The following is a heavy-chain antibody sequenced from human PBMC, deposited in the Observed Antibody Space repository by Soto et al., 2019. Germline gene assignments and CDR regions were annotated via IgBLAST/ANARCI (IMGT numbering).Heavy chain of an antibody. D-gene: IGHD6-13*01. J-gene: IGHJ4*02. CDR2: ISYDGSNK. CDR3: ARAAPRVFDY. CDR1: GFTFSSYA. Sequence: PGGSLRLSCAASGFTFSSYAMHWVRQAPGKGLEWVAVISYDGSNKYYADSVKGRFTISRDNSKNTLYLQMNSLRAEDTAVYYCARAAPRVFDYWGQGTLVTVSS. V-gene: IGHV3-30-3*01.